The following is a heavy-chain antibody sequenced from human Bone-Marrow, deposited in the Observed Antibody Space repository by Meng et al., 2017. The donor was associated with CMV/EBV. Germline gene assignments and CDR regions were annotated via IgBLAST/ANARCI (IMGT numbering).Heavy chain of an antibody. CDR1: GFTFSSYW. CDR3: ARDGHYCSSTSCPDPDFDY. D-gene: IGHD2-2*01. CDR2: IKQDGSDK. J-gene: IGHJ4*02. V-gene: IGHV3-7*01. Sequence: GESLKISCAASGFTFSSYWMSWVRQAPGKGPEWVANIKQDGSDKYYVDSVKGRFTISRDNAKNSLYLQMNSLRAEDTAVYYCARDGHYCSSTSCPDPDFDYWGQGTLVTVSS.